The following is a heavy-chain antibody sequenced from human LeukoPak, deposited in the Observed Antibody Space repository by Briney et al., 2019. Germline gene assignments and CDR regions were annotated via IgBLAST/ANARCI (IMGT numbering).Heavy chain of an antibody. J-gene: IGHJ4*02. V-gene: IGHV3-30*04. D-gene: IGHD4-23*01. CDR3: ARDSATVEYYFDY. CDR2: ISYDGSNK. Sequence: PGGSLRLSCAASGFTFSSYAMHWVRQAPGKGLEWVAVISYDGSNKYYADSVKGRFTISRDNSKNTLYLQMNSLRAEDTAVYYCARDSATVEYYFDYWGQGTPVTVSS. CDR1: GFTFSSYA.